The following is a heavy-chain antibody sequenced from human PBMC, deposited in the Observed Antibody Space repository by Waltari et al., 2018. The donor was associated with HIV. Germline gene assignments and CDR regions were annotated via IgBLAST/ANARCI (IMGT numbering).Heavy chain of an antibody. V-gene: IGHV4-4*02. CDR3: ARAEETDGAFDI. J-gene: IGHJ3*02. CDR1: GGPITNNNW. Sequence: QVQVQESGPGLVKPSGTLSLTCAVSGGPITNNNWWTWVRQSPGKGLEWIGEIHHTGITNYKPSLKNRVSILVDKSKNQFSLKLNSVTAADTAIYYCARAEETDGAFDIWGQGTMVTVSS. CDR2: IHHTGIT.